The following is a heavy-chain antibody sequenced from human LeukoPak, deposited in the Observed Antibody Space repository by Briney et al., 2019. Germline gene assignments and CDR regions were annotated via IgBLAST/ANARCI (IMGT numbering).Heavy chain of an antibody. D-gene: IGHD5-18*01. J-gene: IGHJ4*02. V-gene: IGHV4-59*01. CDR1: GGSISSYY. Sequence: PSETLSLTCTVSGGSISSYYWSWIRQPPGKGLEWIGYIYYSGSTNYNPSLKSRVTISVDTSKNQFSLKLSSVTAADTAVYYCARGRGYSYAYPFDYWGQRTLVTVSS. CDR2: IYYSGST. CDR3: ARGRGYSYAYPFDY.